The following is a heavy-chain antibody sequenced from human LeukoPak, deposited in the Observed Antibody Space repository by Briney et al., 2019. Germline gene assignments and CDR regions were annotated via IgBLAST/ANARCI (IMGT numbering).Heavy chain of an antibody. Sequence: GESLKISCKASGYSFTTYWIGWVRQMPGKGLEWMGIIYPGDSDTRYSPSFQGQVTISADKSISTAYLQWSSLKASDTAVYYCARLESPAVAGMGVFDMWGQGTMVTVSS. CDR3: ARLESPAVAGMGVFDM. V-gene: IGHV5-51*01. CDR2: IYPGDSDT. J-gene: IGHJ3*02. D-gene: IGHD6-19*01. CDR1: GYSFTTYW.